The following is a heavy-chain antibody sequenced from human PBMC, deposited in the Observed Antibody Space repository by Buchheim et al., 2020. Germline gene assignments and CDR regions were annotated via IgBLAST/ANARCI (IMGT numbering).Heavy chain of an antibody. V-gene: IGHV4-31*03. CDR1: GGSISSGGYY. CDR3: ARGGNYYEFLIDY. J-gene: IGHJ4*02. CDR2: IYYRGST. Sequence: QVQLQESGPGLVKPSQTLSLPCTVSGGSISSGGYYWSWIRPHPGKGLEWIGYIYYRGSTHYNPSLKSRVTISVDTSKNQFSLKLSSVTAADTAVYYCARGGNYYEFLIDYWGQGTL. D-gene: IGHD3-22*01.